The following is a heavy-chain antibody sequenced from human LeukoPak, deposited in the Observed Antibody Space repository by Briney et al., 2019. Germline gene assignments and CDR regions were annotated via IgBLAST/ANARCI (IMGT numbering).Heavy chain of an antibody. CDR1: GYTFTSYG. D-gene: IGHD6-19*01. J-gene: IGHJ4*02. CDR3: AREKAVAGTGGADY. Sequence: GASVKVSCKASGYTFTSYGISWVRQAPGQELEWMGWISAYNGNTNYAQKFQGRVTMTRDTSISTAYMELSRLRSDDTAVYYCAREKAVAGTGGADYWGQGTLVTVSS. V-gene: IGHV1-18*01. CDR2: ISAYNGNT.